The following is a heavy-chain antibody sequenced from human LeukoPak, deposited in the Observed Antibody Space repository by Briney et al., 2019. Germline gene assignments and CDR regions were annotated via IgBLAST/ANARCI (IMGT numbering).Heavy chain of an antibody. CDR2: MSSDGIKS. Sequence: GGSLRLSCAASGFTFSSYAMSWVRQAPGKGLEWVALMSSDGIKSYYADSVKGRFTVSRDTSKDIVYLQMNSLSADDTGIYYCAKDHAGSGRAFEYWGQGTLLTVSS. J-gene: IGHJ4*02. D-gene: IGHD3-10*01. V-gene: IGHV3-30*04. CDR3: AKDHAGSGRAFEY. CDR1: GFTFSSYA.